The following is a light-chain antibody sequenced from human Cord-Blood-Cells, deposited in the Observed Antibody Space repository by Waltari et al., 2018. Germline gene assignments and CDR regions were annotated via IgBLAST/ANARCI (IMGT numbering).Light chain of an antibody. V-gene: IGKV3-15*01. CDR3: QQYNNWPRT. J-gene: IGKJ2*01. Sequence: EIVMTQSPANLSVSPVERATLSCRASQSVSSNLAWYQQQPGQSPRLLIYGASTRATGIPARFSGSGSGTEFTRTISSLQSEDFAVYYCQQYNNWPRTFGQGTKLEIK. CDR2: GAS. CDR1: QSVSSN.